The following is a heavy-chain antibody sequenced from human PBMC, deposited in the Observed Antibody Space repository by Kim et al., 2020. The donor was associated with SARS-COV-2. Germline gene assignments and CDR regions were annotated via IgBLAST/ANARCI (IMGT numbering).Heavy chain of an antibody. D-gene: IGHD2-21*02. CDR1: GGSISSYY. V-gene: IGHV4-59*08. CDR2: IYYSGST. J-gene: IGHJ2*01. CDR3: ASTSQAYCGGDCYHNWYFDL. Sequence: SETLSLTCTVSGGSISSYYWSLIRQPPGKGLEWIGYIYYSGSTNYNPSLKSRVTISVDTSKNQFSLKLSSVTAADTAVYYCASTSQAYCGGDCYHNWYFDLWGRGTLVTVSS.